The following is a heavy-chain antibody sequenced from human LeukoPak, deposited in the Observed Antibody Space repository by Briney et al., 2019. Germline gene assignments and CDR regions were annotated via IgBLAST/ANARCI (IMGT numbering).Heavy chain of an antibody. J-gene: IGHJ3*02. D-gene: IGHD3-9*01. V-gene: IGHV1-2*02. CDR2: INPNSGGT. Sequence: ASVKVSCKASGYTFIGYYMHWVRQAPGQGLEWMGWINPNSGGTNYAQKFQGRVTMTRDTSISTAYMELSRLTSDDTAVYYCARPLTRTDAFDIWGQGTMVTVSS. CDR1: GYTFIGYY. CDR3: ARPLTRTDAFDI.